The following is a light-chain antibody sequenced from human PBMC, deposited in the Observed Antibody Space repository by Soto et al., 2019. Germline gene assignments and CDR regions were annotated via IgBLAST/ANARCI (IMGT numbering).Light chain of an antibody. J-gene: IGKJ1*01. V-gene: IGKV1-6*01. CDR3: LQDYNYPLT. CDR1: QGIRND. CDR2: GAS. Sequence: AIQLTQSPSSLSASVGDRVTITCRASQGIRNDVAWYKQRLGKAPKLLIYGASSLQRGVPSRFRGSGSGTDFTLTISSLKPEHFATYYCLQDYNYPLTFGQGTKVYI.